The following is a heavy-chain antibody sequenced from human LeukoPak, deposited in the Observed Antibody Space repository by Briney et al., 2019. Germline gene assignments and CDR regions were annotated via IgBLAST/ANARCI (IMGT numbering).Heavy chain of an antibody. CDR1: GFTFSSYW. Sequence: GGSLRLSCAASGFTFSSYWMSWVRQAPGKGLEWVANIKQDGSEKYYVDSVKGRFTISRDNAKNPLYLQMNSLRAEDTAVYYCAREVVVPAAIPFDYWGQGTLVTVSP. D-gene: IGHD2-2*02. CDR2: IKQDGSEK. J-gene: IGHJ4*02. V-gene: IGHV3-7*01. CDR3: AREVVVPAAIPFDY.